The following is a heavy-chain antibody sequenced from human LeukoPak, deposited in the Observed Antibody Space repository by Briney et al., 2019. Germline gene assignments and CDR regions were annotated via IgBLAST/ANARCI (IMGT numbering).Heavy chain of an antibody. D-gene: IGHD6-6*01. CDR3: ARDYGIAARRAFDI. CDR2: INPNSGGT. Sequence: ASVKVSCKASGYTFTGYYMHWVRQAPGQGLEWMGWINPNSGGTNYAQKFQGRVTMTRDTSISTAYMELSRLRSDDTAVYYCARDYGIAARRAFDIWGQGTMVTVSS. CDR1: GYTFTGYY. V-gene: IGHV1-2*02. J-gene: IGHJ3*02.